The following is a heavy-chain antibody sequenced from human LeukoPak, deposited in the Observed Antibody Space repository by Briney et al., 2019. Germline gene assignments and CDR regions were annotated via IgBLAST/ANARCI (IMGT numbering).Heavy chain of an antibody. J-gene: IGHJ4*02. CDR2: IRYDGTNK. CDR3: AKSHIMITFGGVIVSTRNHFDY. D-gene: IGHD3-16*02. CDR1: GFTFNTFG. V-gene: IGHV3-30*02. Sequence: AGGSLRLSCVASGFTFNTFGMHWVRQAPGRGLEWVAFIRYDGTNKYYADSVKGRFTISRDNSKNTLYLQMNSLRAEDTAVYYCAKSHIMITFGGVIVSTRNHFDYWGQGTLVTVSS.